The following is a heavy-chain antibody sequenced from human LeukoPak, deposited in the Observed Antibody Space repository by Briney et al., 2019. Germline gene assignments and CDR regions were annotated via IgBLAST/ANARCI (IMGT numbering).Heavy chain of an antibody. Sequence: GGSLRLSCAASGFTFSSYAMSWVRQAPGKGLEWVSAISGSGGSTYYADSVKGRFTISRDNSKNTLYLQMNSLRAEDTAVYYFAKDGYYYDSSGYSAPFVYWGQGALVTVSS. J-gene: IGHJ4*02. D-gene: IGHD3-22*01. CDR2: ISGSGGST. CDR3: AKDGYYYDSSGYSAPFVY. V-gene: IGHV3-23*01. CDR1: GFTFSSYA.